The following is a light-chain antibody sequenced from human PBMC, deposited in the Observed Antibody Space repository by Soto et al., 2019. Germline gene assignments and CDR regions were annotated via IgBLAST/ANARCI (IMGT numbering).Light chain of an antibody. CDR3: SSYTSGSTLYV. CDR2: EVT. Sequence: QSALTQPPSVSGSPGQSVTISCTGTSSDVGSYNRVSWYQQPPGTAPKLMIYEVTNRPSGVPDRFSGSKSGNTASLTISGLQAEDEPDYYCSSYTSGSTLYVFGTGTKLTVL. V-gene: IGLV2-18*02. CDR1: SSDVGSYNR. J-gene: IGLJ1*01.